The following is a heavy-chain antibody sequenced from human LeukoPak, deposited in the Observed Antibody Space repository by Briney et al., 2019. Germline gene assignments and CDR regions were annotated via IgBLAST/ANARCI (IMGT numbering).Heavy chain of an antibody. V-gene: IGHV3-48*03. CDR1: GFTFSSYE. Sequence: PWGSLRLSCAASGFTFSSYEMNWVRQAPGKGLEWGSYISSSGSTIYYADSVKGRFTISRDNAKNSLYLQMNSLRAEDTAVYYCARDQGFYDILTGIDYWGQGTLVTVSS. J-gene: IGHJ4*02. CDR2: ISSSGSTI. D-gene: IGHD3-9*01. CDR3: ARDQGFYDILTGIDY.